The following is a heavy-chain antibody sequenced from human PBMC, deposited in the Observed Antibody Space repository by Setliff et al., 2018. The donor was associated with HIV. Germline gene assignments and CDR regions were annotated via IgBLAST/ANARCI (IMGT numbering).Heavy chain of an antibody. Sequence: ASVKVSCKASGYTFSGYYLHWVRRAPGQGLEWMGWINPNSGATNYAQSFQGRVTMTGDTSISTAYMDLSSLTSDDTAVYYCALASIVSTARWNHWGRGTTVTVSS. D-gene: IGHD1-26*01. CDR1: GYTFSGYY. CDR2: INPNSGAT. V-gene: IGHV1-2*02. J-gene: IGHJ4*02. CDR3: ALASIVSTARWNH.